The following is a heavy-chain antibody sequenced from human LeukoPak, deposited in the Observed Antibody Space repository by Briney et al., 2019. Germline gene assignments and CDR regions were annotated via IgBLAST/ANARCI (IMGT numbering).Heavy chain of an antibody. D-gene: IGHD3-10*01. V-gene: IGHV1-2*02. CDR3: ARTGDIWFGESTEFDY. J-gene: IGHJ4*02. Sequence: GGSVKVSCKASGYTFTGYYMHWVRQAPGQGLEWMGCINLNSGGTNYAQKFQGRVTMTRDTSISTAYMELSRLRSDDTAVYYCARTGDIWFGESTEFDYWGQGTLVTVSS. CDR2: INLNSGGT. CDR1: GYTFTGYY.